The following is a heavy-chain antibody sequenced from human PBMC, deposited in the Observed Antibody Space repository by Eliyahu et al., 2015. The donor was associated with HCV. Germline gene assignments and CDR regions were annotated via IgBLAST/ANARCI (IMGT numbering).Heavy chain of an antibody. V-gene: IGHV1-18*01. CDR2: ISANNGNT. D-gene: IGHD6-19*01. J-gene: IGHJ6*02. Sequence: QVQLVQSGGEVKKPGASVKVSCKASGYTFINYGITWVRQAPGQGLEWMGWISANNGNTKYAQKLQGRVTMTTDTSTSTAYMELRSLRSDDTAVYYCARDGQWLVYYGMDVWGQGITVTVSS. CDR3: ARDGQWLVYYGMDV. CDR1: GYTFINYG.